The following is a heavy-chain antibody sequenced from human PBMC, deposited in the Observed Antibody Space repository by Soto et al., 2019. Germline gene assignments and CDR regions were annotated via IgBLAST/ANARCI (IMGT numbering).Heavy chain of an antibody. CDR2: IKQDGSEK. D-gene: IGHD6-6*01. Sequence: GGSLRLSCAASGFTFSSYWMSWVRQAPGKGLEWVANIKQDGSEKYYVDSVKGRFTISRDNAKNSLYLQMNSLRAEATAVYYCARGFGSSSGEYYFDYWGQGTLVTVSS. J-gene: IGHJ4*02. V-gene: IGHV3-7*01. CDR1: GFTFSSYW. CDR3: ARGFGSSSGEYYFDY.